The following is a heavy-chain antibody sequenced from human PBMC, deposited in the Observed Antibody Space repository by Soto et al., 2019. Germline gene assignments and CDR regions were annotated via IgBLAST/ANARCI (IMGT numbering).Heavy chain of an antibody. CDR2: IYPGDSDT. D-gene: IGHD4-4*01. J-gene: IGHJ6*02. Sequence: GESLKISCKASGYTFSSYWIGWVRQMPGKGLEWMGIIYPGDSDTRYSPSFQGQVTISADKSISTAYLQWSSLKASDTAMYYCARFHSNYYYGMDVWGQGTTVTVSS. CDR3: ARFHSNYYYGMDV. V-gene: IGHV5-51*01. CDR1: GYTFSSYW.